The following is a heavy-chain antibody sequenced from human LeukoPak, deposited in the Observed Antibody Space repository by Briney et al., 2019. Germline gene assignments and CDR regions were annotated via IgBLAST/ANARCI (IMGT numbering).Heavy chain of an antibody. V-gene: IGHV1-69*01. CDR3: ASYSSSWYSLATNHNCDY. D-gene: IGHD6-13*01. J-gene: IGHJ4*02. CDR1: GGTFSSYA. CDR2: IIPIFGTA. Sequence: ASVKVSCKASGGTFSSYAISWVRQAPGQGLEWMGGIIPIFGTANYAQKFQGRVTITADESTSTAYMELSSLRSEDTAVYYCASYSSSWYSLATNHNCDYWGQGTLVTVSS.